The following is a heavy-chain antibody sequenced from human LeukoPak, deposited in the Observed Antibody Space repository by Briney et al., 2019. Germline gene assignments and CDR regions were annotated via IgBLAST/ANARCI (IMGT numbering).Heavy chain of an antibody. CDR3: ARDIWVGIAAAPAY. Sequence: GASVKVSCTASGSTFTGYYMHRGRQAPGQGLEWMGWINPNSGGTNYAQKFQGRVTMTRDTSISTAYMELSRLRSDDTAVYYCARDIWVGIAAAPAYWGQGTLVTVSS. D-gene: IGHD6-13*01. CDR1: GSTFTGYY. V-gene: IGHV1-2*02. CDR2: INPNSGGT. J-gene: IGHJ4*02.